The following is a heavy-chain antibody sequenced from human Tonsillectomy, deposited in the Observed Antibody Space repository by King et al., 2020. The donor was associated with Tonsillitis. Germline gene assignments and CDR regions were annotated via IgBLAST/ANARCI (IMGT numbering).Heavy chain of an antibody. CDR3: AGRGVYSTGWYDPDY. Sequence: VQLQQWGAGLLKPSETLSLTCAVSGGSFSAYHWNWIRQPPGKGLEWIGEINHSGTTNYNPSLKSRVSISVDTSKNQFSLKLNSVTAADTAVYYCAGRGVYSTGWYDPDYWGQGTLVTVSS. CDR1: GGSFSAYH. J-gene: IGHJ4*02. D-gene: IGHD6-19*01. CDR2: INHSGTT. V-gene: IGHV4-34*01.